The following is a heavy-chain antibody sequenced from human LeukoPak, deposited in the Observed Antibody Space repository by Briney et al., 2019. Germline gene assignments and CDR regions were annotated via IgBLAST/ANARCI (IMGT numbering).Heavy chain of an antibody. Sequence: GGSLRLPCAASGFTFSTYTMNWVRQAPGKGPEWVSSISSSSAYIYYADSVTGRFTISRDNAKNSLYLQMNSLRAEDTAVYYCARDLIDSGWFAPWGRGTLVTVSS. CDR2: ISSSSAYI. D-gene: IGHD3-22*01. CDR1: GFTFSTYT. V-gene: IGHV3-21*01. CDR3: ARDLIDSGWFAP. J-gene: IGHJ5*02.